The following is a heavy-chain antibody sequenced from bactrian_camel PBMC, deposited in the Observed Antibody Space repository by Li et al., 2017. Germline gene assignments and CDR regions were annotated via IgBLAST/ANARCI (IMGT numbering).Heavy chain of an antibody. D-gene: IGHD7*01. V-gene: IGHV3S53*01. CDR1: GYTYSSNC. CDR3: AADPNRGGCSAGDWHLFRY. Sequence: HVQLVESGGGSVQAGGSLRLSCDASGYTYSSNCMGWFRQAPGKEREGVATIDSNGRTIYPDSVKGRFTASKDTAENTLFLQMNSLKPEDTAVYYCAADPNRGGCSAGDWHLFRYWGQGTQVTVS. J-gene: IGHJ6*01. CDR2: IDSNGRT.